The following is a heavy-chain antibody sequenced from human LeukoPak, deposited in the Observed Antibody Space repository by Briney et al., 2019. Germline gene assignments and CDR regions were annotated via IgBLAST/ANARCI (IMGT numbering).Heavy chain of an antibody. CDR1: GHTFTSYD. CDR2: MNPDSGNT. V-gene: IGHV1-8*01. Sequence: ASVKVSCKASGHTFTSYDINWVRQATGQGLEWMGWMNPDSGNTGYAQKFQGRVTMTRNPSISTAYMELSSLTSEDTAVYYCARRIAAAGVGIVYWGQGTLVTVAS. CDR3: ARRIAAAGVGIVY. D-gene: IGHD6-13*01. J-gene: IGHJ4*02.